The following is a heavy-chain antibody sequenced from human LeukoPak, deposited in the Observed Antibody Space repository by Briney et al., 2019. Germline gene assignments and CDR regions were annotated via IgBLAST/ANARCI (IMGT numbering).Heavy chain of an antibody. Sequence: SETLSLTCTVSGGSISSYYWSWIRQPAGKGLEWIGRIYYSGSTNYNPSLKSRVTISVDTSKNQFSLKLSSVTAADTAVYYCARASLGYFDWLLGRGYFDYWGQGTLVTVSS. CDR1: GGSISSYY. D-gene: IGHD3-9*01. J-gene: IGHJ4*02. V-gene: IGHV4-4*07. CDR2: IYYSGST. CDR3: ARASLGYFDWLLGRGYFDY.